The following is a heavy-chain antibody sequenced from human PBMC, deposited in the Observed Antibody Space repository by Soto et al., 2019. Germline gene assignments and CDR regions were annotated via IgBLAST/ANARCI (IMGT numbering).Heavy chain of an antibody. CDR3: ARGILGSGTANDP. CDR2: IIGDGLYT. V-gene: IGHV3-74*03. Sequence: EVQLVESGGGLVQPGGSLILSCAASGFTFSNYWMVWVRQAPRKGLVWVSRIIGDGLYTTYADSVKGRFTISRDNAKNTVHLQMNSLRGEDTAVYYCARGILGSGTANDPGGQGTRFTVSS. CDR1: GFTFSNYW. J-gene: IGHJ5*02. D-gene: IGHD3-10*01.